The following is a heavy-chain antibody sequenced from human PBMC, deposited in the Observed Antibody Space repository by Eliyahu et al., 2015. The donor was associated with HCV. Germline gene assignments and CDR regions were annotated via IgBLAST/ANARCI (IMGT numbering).Heavy chain of an antibody. Sequence: QVQLQESGPGLVKPSGTLSLTCAVSGGSISSSNWWSWVRQPPGKGLEWIGEIYHSGSTNYNPSLKSRVTISVDKSKNQFSLKLSSVTAADTAVYYCARAGPRYPEWLRAPFDYWGQGTLVTVSS. V-gene: IGHV4-4*02. D-gene: IGHD5-12*01. CDR1: GGSISSSNW. J-gene: IGHJ4*02. CDR3: ARAGPRYPEWLRAPFDY. CDR2: IYHSGST.